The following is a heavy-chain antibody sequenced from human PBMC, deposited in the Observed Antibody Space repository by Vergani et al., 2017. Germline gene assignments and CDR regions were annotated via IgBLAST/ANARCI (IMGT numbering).Heavy chain of an antibody. Sequence: VQVVESGGGLIKPGGSLRLSCIASGFTFRIYGMHWVRQAPGKGLEWVAFIRYDGTKRFYGDSVKGRFTISRDNSQTTVFLQMDSLRADDSAVYYCTKAGQYDSDNFHDSWGQGALVTVAS. V-gene: IGHV3-30*02. CDR2: IRYDGTKR. J-gene: IGHJ1*01. CDR3: TKAGQYDSDNFHDS. CDR1: GFTFRIYG. D-gene: IGHD3-22*01.